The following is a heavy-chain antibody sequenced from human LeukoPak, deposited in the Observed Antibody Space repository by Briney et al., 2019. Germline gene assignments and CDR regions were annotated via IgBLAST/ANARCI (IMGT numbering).Heavy chain of an antibody. J-gene: IGHJ6*03. CDR1: GYTFTGYY. Sequence: ASVKVSCKASGYTFTGYYMHWVRQAPGQGLEWMGWINPNSGGTNYAQKFQGRVTMTRDTSISTAYMELSRLRSDDTAVYYCARDSNGWPRDYYYYYMDVWGKGTTVTVSS. CDR2: INPNSGGT. D-gene: IGHD6-19*01. CDR3: ARDSNGWPRDYYYYYMDV. V-gene: IGHV1-2*02.